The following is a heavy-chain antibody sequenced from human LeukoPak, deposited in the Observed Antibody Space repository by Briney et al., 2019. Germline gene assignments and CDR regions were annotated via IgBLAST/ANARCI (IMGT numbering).Heavy chain of an antibody. Sequence: SETLSLTCTVSGGSISSYYWSWIRQPPGKGLEWIGHIYYSGSTNYNPSLKSRVTISVDTSKNQFTLKLSSVTAADTAVYYCARGNYYDSSGFDYWGQGTLVTVSS. V-gene: IGHV4-59*01. D-gene: IGHD3-22*01. CDR1: GGSISSYY. CDR3: ARGNYYDSSGFDY. J-gene: IGHJ4*02. CDR2: IYYSGST.